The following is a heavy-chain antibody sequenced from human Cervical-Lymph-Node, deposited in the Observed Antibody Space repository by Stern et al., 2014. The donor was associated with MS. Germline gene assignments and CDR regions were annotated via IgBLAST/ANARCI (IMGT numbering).Heavy chain of an antibody. CDR2: IYPGDSDT. CDR3: ARPGDDTAKYGLDV. V-gene: IGHV5-51*03. D-gene: IGHD5-18*01. J-gene: IGHJ6*02. Sequence: VQLVESGAEVKKPGESLKISCKGSGYSFATYWIGWVRQMPGKGLEWMGIIYPGDSDTRYSPSFQGQVTISADKAISAACLHWSSLKASDTAMYYCARPGDDTAKYGLDVWGQGTTVTVSS. CDR1: GYSFATYW.